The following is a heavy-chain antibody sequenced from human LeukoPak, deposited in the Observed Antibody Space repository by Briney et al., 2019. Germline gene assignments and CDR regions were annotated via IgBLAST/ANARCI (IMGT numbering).Heavy chain of an antibody. J-gene: IGHJ5*02. CDR3: ARGTEYSSYWFDP. CDR1: GGSISSYY. Sequence: SETLSLTCTVSGGSISSYYWSWVRQPPGKGLEWIGYIYYTGSTNYNPSLKSRVTISADTSKNQFSLKVSSVTAADTAVYYCARGTEYSSYWFDPWGQGTLVTVSS. V-gene: IGHV4-59*12. D-gene: IGHD6-6*01. CDR2: IYYTGST.